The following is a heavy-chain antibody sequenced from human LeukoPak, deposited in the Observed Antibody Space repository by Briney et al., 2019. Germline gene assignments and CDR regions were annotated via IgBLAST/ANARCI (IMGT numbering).Heavy chain of an antibody. J-gene: IGHJ6*02. Sequence: SETLSLTCAVYGGSFSGYYWSWIRQPPGKGLEWIGEINHSGSTNYNPSLKSRVTISVDTSKNQFSLKLSSVTAADTAVYYCARGAPSAVVPAADDYYYYYGMDVWGQGTTVTVSS. CDR1: GGSFSGYY. D-gene: IGHD2-2*01. CDR2: INHSGST. V-gene: IGHV4-34*01. CDR3: ARGAPSAVVPAADDYYYYYGMDV.